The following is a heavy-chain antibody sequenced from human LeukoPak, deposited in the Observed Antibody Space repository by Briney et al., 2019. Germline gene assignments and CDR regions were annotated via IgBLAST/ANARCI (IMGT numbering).Heavy chain of an antibody. CDR3: ARLREIPVFGVVTKSTSYFDY. D-gene: IGHD3-3*01. CDR2: IRYDGSDK. V-gene: IGHV3-30*02. CDR1: GFTFSTYG. Sequence: GGSLRLSCAASGFTFSTYGMHWVRQAPGKGLEWVAFIRYDGSDKYYADSVKGRFTISRDNAKNSLYLQMNSLRAEDTAVYYCARLREIPVFGVVTKSTSYFDYWGQGTLVTVSS. J-gene: IGHJ4*02.